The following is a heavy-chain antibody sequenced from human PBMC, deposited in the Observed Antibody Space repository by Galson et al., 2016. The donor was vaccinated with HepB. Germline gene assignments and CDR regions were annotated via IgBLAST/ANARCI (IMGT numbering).Heavy chain of an antibody. CDR3: ARGSPCWTDYYFFDS. CDR2: VGTTGDT. D-gene: IGHD3/OR15-3a*01. J-gene: IGHJ4*02. CDR1: GFTFSNYG. V-gene: IGHV3-13*01. Sequence: SLRLSCAASGFTFSNYGMHWVRQVTGRGLEWISAVGTTGDTHYPDSVKGRFTISRENAKNSFYLQMDSLRAGDTAVYYCARGSPCWTDYYFFDSWGQGALVTVSS.